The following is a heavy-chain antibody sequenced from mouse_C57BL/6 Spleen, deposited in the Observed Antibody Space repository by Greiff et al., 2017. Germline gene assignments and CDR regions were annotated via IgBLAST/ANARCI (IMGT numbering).Heavy chain of an antibody. J-gene: IGHJ2*01. CDR3: ARGAAGTGFDY. V-gene: IGHV1-50*01. Sequence: VQLQQSGAELVKPGASVKLSCKASGYTFTSYWMQWVKQRPGQGLEWIGEIDPSDSYTNYNQKFKGKATLTVDTSSSTAYMQLSSLTSEDSAVYYCARGAAGTGFDYWGQGTTLTVSS. D-gene: IGHD4-1*01. CDR1: GYTFTSYW. CDR2: IDPSDSYT.